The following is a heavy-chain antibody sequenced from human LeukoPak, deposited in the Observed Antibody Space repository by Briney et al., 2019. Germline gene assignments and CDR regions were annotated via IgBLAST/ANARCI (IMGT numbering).Heavy chain of an antibody. CDR3: ARDRGPDCSGGSCWDY. Sequence: SETLSLTCTVSGASISNYYWSWIRQPRGKGLEWIGCIYYSGSTNFNPSLKSRVTISVDTSKNQFSLSLSSVTAADTAVYYCARDRGPDCSGGSCWDYWGQGTLVTVSS. J-gene: IGHJ4*02. V-gene: IGHV4-59*01. CDR1: GASISNYY. D-gene: IGHD2-15*01. CDR2: IYYSGST.